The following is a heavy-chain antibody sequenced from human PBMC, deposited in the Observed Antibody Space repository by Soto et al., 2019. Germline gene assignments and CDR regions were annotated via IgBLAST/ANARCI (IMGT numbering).Heavy chain of an antibody. Sequence: QVQLQESGPGLVKPSETLSLTCTVSGGSISSYYWSWIRQPPGKGLEWIGYIYYSGSTNYNPSLKSRVTISVDTSKNQCSLKLSSVTAADTAVYYCARGRSIAAAGYYFDYWGQGTLVTVSS. V-gene: IGHV4-59*01. CDR3: ARGRSIAAAGYYFDY. CDR2: IYYSGST. D-gene: IGHD6-13*01. CDR1: GGSISSYY. J-gene: IGHJ4*02.